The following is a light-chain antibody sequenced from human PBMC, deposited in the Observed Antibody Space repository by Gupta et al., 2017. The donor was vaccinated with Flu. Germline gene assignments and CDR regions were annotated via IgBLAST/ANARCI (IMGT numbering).Light chain of an antibody. CDR3: KQDKPLNT. Sequence: PVTLGQPAYSSCRSSQSRVYSDGNNYLGRLQQRPGQSPRRIIYKVSNRDCGDPDRFSGSGEGSDFTLKSSRGEAEDGGVYYGKQDKPLNTFGQGTKMEIK. J-gene: IGKJ2*01. CDR1: QSRVYSDGNNY. V-gene: IGKV2-30*01. CDR2: KVS.